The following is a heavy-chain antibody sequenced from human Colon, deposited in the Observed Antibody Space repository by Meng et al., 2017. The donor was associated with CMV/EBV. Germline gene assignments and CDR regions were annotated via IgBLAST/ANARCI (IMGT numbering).Heavy chain of an antibody. CDR1: GFTFSNYA. J-gene: IGHJ4*02. CDR2: ISGSGRNT. Sequence: GEPLKISCAASGFTFSNYAISWVRQAPGKGLEWVSGISGSGRNTYYLDSVRGRFTISRDNSKRTVFLQMNSLRAGDTAVYYCAKEGMPASIPYFDTWGQGTLVTVSS. V-gene: IGHV3-23*01. CDR3: AKEGMPASIPYFDT. D-gene: IGHD2-2*01.